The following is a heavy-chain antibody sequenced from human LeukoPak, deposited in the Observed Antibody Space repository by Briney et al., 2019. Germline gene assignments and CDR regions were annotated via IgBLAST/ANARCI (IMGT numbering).Heavy chain of an antibody. Sequence: ASVKVSXKASGYTFTSYGISWTRQAPGQGLEWIGWISAYNGNTNYAQKLQGRVTMTTDTSTSTAYMELRSLRSDDTAVYYCARDGYNYPVYFQHWGQGTLVTVSS. CDR2: ISAYNGNT. CDR1: GYTFTSYG. J-gene: IGHJ1*01. D-gene: IGHD5-24*01. CDR3: ARDGYNYPVYFQH. V-gene: IGHV1-18*01.